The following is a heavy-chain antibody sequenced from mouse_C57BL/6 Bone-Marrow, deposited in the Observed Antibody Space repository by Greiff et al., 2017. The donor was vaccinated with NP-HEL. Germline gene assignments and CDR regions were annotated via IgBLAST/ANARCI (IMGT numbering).Heavy chain of an antibody. CDR3: ASDGY. CDR2: ISSGSSTI. J-gene: IGHJ3*02. Sequence: EVKLVESGGGLVKPGGSLKLSCAASGFTFSDYGMHWVRQAPEKGLEWVAYISSGSSTIYYAATVKGRYTISRDNAKNNLFLQMTSLRSEDTAMYYCASDGYWGQGTLVTVSA. V-gene: IGHV5-17*01. CDR1: GFTFSDYG.